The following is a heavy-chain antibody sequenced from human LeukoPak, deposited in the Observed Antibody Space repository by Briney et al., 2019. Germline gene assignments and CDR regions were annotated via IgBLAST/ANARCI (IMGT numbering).Heavy chain of an antibody. J-gene: IGHJ4*02. CDR1: GFTFGSYA. CDR3: AKSHYGSGSPPFGY. D-gene: IGHD3-10*01. V-gene: IGHV3-23*01. Sequence: GGSLRPSWAASGFTFGSYAMSWVPQAPGKGLEWVSAISSSGGSTYYADSVKGRFTISRDNSKNTLYLQMNSLRAEDTAVYYCAKSHYGSGSPPFGYWGQGTLVTVSS. CDR2: ISSSGGST.